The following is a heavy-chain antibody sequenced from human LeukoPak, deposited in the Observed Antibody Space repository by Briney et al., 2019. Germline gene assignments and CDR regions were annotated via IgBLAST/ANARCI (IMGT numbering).Heavy chain of an antibody. D-gene: IGHD5-18*01. V-gene: IGHV1-2*06. J-gene: IGHJ4*02. CDR1: GYTFTGYY. CDR3: ARGGSRGYSYVPLDY. Sequence: GASVTVSCKASGYTFTGYYMHWVRQAPGQGLEWMGRINPNSGGTNYAQKFQGRVTMTRDMSISTAYMELSRLRSDDTAVYYCARGGSRGYSYVPLDYWGQGTLVTVSS. CDR2: INPNSGGT.